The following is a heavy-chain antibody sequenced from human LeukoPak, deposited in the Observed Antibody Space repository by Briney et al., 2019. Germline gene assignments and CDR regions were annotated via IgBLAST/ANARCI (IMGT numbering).Heavy chain of an antibody. V-gene: IGHV3-21*01. CDR3: ARALSEYGDLIYYYYYMDV. J-gene: IGHJ6*03. CDR1: GFTFSSYS. CDR2: ISSSSSYI. Sequence: GGSLRLSCAASGFTFSSYSMNWVRQAPGKGLEWVSSISSSSSYIYYADSVKGRFTISRDNAKSSLYLQMNSLRAEDTAVYYCARALSEYGDLIYYYYYMDVWGKGTTVTVSS. D-gene: IGHD4-17*01.